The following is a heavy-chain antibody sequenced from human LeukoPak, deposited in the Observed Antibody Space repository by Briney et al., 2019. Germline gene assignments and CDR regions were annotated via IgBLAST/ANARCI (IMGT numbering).Heavy chain of an antibody. J-gene: IGHJ5*02. Sequence: ASVKVSCKASGGTFSSYAISWVRQAPGQGLEWMGRIIPIFGTANYAQKFQGRVTITTDESTSTAYMELSSLRSADTAVYYCARGPITMVRGVIINNWFDPWGQGTLVTVSS. CDR3: ARGPITMVRGVIINNWFDP. CDR1: GGTFSSYA. V-gene: IGHV1-69*05. CDR2: IIPIFGTA. D-gene: IGHD3-10*01.